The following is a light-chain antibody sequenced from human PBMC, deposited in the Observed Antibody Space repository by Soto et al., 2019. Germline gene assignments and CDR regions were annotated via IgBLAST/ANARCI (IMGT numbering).Light chain of an antibody. CDR3: QQYGTSVWT. Sequence: EIVMTQSPATLSVSPGERATLSCRASQSVSSNLAWYQQKPGQAPRLLIYGASTRATGIPARFSGSGSGTEFTLTISRLEPEDFAVYYCQQYGTSVWTFGQGTKVDIK. V-gene: IGKV3-15*01. J-gene: IGKJ1*01. CDR2: GAS. CDR1: QSVSSN.